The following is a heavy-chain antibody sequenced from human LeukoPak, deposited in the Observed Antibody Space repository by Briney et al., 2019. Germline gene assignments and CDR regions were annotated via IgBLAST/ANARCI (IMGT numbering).Heavy chain of an antibody. Sequence: SETLSLTCTVSGGSISNGGYYWSWIRQHPGKGQEWIGYIYYSGSTYYNPSLKSRVTISVDTSKNQFSLKLSSVTAADTAVYYCAREAGSGYYYFDYWGQGTLVTVSS. V-gene: IGHV4-31*03. CDR2: IYYSGST. D-gene: IGHD3-22*01. CDR3: AREAGSGYYYFDY. CDR1: GGSISNGGYY. J-gene: IGHJ4*02.